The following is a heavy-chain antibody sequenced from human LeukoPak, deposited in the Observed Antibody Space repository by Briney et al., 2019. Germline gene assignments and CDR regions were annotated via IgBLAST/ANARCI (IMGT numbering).Heavy chain of an antibody. CDR3: AKDFSRQLERRRWFCAFDI. V-gene: IGHV3-23*01. D-gene: IGHD1-1*01. J-gene: IGHJ3*02. CDR1: GFTFSSYA. Sequence: GGSLRLSCAASGFTFSSYAMSWVRQAPGKGLEWVSAISGSGGSTYYADSVKGRFTISRDNSKNTLYLQMNSLRAEDTAVYYCAKDFSRQLERRRWFCAFDIWGQGTMVTVSS. CDR2: ISGSGGST.